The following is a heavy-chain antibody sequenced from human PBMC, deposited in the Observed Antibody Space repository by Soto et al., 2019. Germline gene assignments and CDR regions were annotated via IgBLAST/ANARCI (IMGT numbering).Heavy chain of an antibody. Sequence: SETKCVTSTVAGGYIRSSGCYWGWIKQPPGKGLEWIGNVYYGGSTYYNPSLKSRVTISVETSKSQFSLKLSSVTAADTAVYYCAGGDYYHSSGYYFYYYTMDVWGQGTTVTVSS. CDR1: GGYIRSSGCY. CDR2: VYYGGST. J-gene: IGHJ6*02. V-gene: IGHV4-39*01. CDR3: AGGDYYHSSGYYFYYYTMDV. D-gene: IGHD3-22*01.